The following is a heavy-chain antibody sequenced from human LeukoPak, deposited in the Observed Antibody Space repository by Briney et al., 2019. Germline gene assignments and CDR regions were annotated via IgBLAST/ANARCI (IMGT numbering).Heavy chain of an antibody. D-gene: IGHD2-2*02. CDR3: VRDLGGYCSGTSCYNSLGWFDP. Sequence: GASVKVSCKASGYTFTDHYMHWVRQAPGQGLEWMGWISPTSGGTNYAQKFQGRVTMTRNTSISTAYMKLSRLTSDDTAVYYGVRDLGGYCSGTSCYNSLGWFDPWGQGTQVTVSS. CDR2: ISPTSGGT. J-gene: IGHJ5*02. CDR1: GYTFTDHY. V-gene: IGHV1-2*02.